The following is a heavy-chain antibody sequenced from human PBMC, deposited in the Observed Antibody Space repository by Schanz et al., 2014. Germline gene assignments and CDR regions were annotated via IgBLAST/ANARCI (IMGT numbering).Heavy chain of an antibody. CDR2: INPSSGGT. CDR3: ARGPLGCTGSGCQTYDAFDI. J-gene: IGHJ3*02. V-gene: IGHV1-2*02. D-gene: IGHD1-26*01. CDR1: GYSFTGYY. Sequence: QVQLVQSGVEVKKPGASVKVFCKASGYSFTGYYMNWVRQAPGQGLEWMGWINPSSGGTNYAQKFQGSGTMTRDPSISEAYMELASLRSDGPAVYYWARGPLGCTGSGCQTYDAFDIWGQGTMVTVSS.